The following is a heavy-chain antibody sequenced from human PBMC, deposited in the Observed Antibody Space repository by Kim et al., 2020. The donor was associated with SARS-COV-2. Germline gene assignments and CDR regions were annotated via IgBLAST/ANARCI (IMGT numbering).Heavy chain of an antibody. V-gene: IGHV4-4*02. Sequence: SIRGRVTKSVDKSKNQLSLKLSSVTAADTAVYYCARTYSSGWGEYYFDYWGQGTLVTVSS. CDR3: ARTYSSGWGEYYFDY. D-gene: IGHD6-19*01. J-gene: IGHJ4*02.